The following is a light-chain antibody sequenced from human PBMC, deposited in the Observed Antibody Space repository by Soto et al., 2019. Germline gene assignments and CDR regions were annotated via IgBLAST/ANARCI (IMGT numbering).Light chain of an antibody. CDR3: QSYHSVNVV. J-gene: IGLJ2*01. V-gene: IGLV6-57*04. CDR1: SGSIASNY. CDR2: EDN. Sequence: NFMLTQPHSVSESPGKTVTISCNSSSGSIASNYVKWYQQRPGSAPTPVIYEDNERPSGVPDRFSGSIDSSSNSASLTISGLKTDDEADYYCQSYHSVNVVFGGGTKVTVL.